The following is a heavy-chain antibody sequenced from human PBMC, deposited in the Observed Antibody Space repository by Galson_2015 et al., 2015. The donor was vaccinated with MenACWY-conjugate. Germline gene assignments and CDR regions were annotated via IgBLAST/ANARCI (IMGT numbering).Heavy chain of an antibody. CDR3: AKGPLYDSSGSDSDYFDY. V-gene: IGHV3-23*01. CDR2: TSGSGGVT. CDR1: GFIFNKYA. Sequence: SLRLSCAASGFIFNKYAMTWIRQAPGKGLEWLSATSGSGGVTYPADSAEGRVYIFRDNFKNTVYLQKNSLKVEDTARYYCAKGPLYDSSGSDSDYFDYWGQGTLVTVSS. D-gene: IGHD3-22*01. J-gene: IGHJ4*02.